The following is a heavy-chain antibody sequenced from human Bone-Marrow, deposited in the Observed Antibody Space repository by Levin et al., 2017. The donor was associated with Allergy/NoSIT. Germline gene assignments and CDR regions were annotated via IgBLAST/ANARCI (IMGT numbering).Heavy chain of an antibody. CDR3: ARGVGRYCDSTNCYYPAFDI. CDR1: GFTFSTYN. CDR2: ISGGNTFI. Sequence: PGGSLRLSCAASGFTFSTYNMNWVRQAPGKGLEWVSSISGGNTFIYYGDSVKGRFSISRDNAKNSLYLRMNSLRAEDTALYYCARGVGRYCDSTNCYYPAFDIWGQGTMVTVSS. J-gene: IGHJ3*02. V-gene: IGHV3-21*01. D-gene: IGHD2-2*01.